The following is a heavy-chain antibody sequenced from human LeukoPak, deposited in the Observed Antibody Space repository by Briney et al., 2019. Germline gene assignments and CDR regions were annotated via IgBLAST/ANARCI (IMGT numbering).Heavy chain of an antibody. D-gene: IGHD2-2*01. V-gene: IGHV4-59*01. CDR1: GGSFSGYY. Sequence: PSETLSLTCAVYGGSFSGYYWSWIRQPPGKGLEWIGYIYYSGSTNYNPSLKSRVTISVDTSKNQFSLKLSSVTAADTAVYYCARASYCSSTSCFWFDPWGQGTLVTVSS. CDR2: IYYSGST. J-gene: IGHJ5*02. CDR3: ARASYCSSTSCFWFDP.